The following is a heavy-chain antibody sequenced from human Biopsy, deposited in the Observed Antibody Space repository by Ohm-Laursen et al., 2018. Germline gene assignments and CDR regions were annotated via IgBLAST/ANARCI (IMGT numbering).Heavy chain of an antibody. Sequence: SDTLSLTCTVSGGSISNNNYYWGWIRQPPGMGLEWIGSIFYRGSTHYKPSLKSQVNISADTSKNQFSLKLNSATAADTAVYYCARDYDTSGYYYVSWGQGTLVTVSS. V-gene: IGHV4-39*01. CDR3: ARDYDTSGYYYVS. CDR2: IFYRGST. J-gene: IGHJ5*02. CDR1: GGSISNNNYY. D-gene: IGHD3-22*01.